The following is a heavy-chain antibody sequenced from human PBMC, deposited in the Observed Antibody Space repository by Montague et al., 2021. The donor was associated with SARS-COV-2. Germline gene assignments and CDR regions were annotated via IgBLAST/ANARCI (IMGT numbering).Heavy chain of an antibody. CDR3: ARGSVGGYYFDY. D-gene: IGHD1-26*01. J-gene: IGHJ4*02. V-gene: IGHV3-33*01. Sequence: SLRLSCAASGFIFSSYGMHWVRQALGKGLEWVAHIWYDGSNENYVDSVKGRFTISGDNFKNTLYLQMNSLRAEDTAIYYCARGSVGGYYFDYWGQGTLVTVSS. CDR1: GFIFSSYG. CDR2: IWYDGSNE.